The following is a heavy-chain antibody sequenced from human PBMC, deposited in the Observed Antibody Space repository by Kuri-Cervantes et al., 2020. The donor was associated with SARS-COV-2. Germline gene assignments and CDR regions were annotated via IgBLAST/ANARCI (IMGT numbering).Heavy chain of an antibody. CDR2: ISAYNGNT. J-gene: IGHJ4*02. D-gene: IGHD2-2*01. Sequence: ASVKVSCKASGYTFTSYGISWVRQAPGQGLEWMGWISAYNGNTNYAQKLQGRVTITRDTSASTAYMELSSLRSEDTAVYYCATLGSTSTEAFDYRGQGTLVTVSS. CDR3: ATLGSTSTEAFDY. CDR1: GYTFTSYG. V-gene: IGHV1-18*01.